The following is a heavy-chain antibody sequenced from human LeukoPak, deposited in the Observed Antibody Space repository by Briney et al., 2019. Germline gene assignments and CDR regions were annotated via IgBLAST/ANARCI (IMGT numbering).Heavy chain of an antibody. J-gene: IGHJ6*03. D-gene: IGHD6-13*01. CDR2: INPSGGPT. CDR3: ARDAEQRISSKGIYSYYYIDG. Sequence: GASVKVSFKASGYTFSNYYIYWVRQAPGQGLDWMGVINPSGGPTKYAPKFQGRVTMTRAMSTSTVYMELSSLRSEDTAVYYCARDAEQRISSKGIYSYYYIDGWGKGTTVTVTS. V-gene: IGHV1-46*01. CDR1: GYTFSNYY.